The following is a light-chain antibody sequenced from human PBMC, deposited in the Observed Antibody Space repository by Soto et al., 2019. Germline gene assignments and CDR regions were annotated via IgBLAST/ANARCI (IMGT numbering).Light chain of an antibody. J-gene: IGLJ1*01. CDR1: ISNIGGGYD. CDR3: QSYDSSLSGYV. CDR2: CKS. V-gene: IGLV1-40*01. Sequence: QSVLTQPPTVSAAPGPGGTTSCTGSISNIGGGYDLPWYQQLPGTAPKLLIYCKSNRPSGVPDRFSGSKSGTSASLAITGLQAEDEADYYCQSYDSSLSGYVLGSGTKVTV.